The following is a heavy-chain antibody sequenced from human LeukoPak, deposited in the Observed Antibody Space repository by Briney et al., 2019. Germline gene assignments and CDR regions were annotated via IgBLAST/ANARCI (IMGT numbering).Heavy chain of an antibody. CDR2: ISSSGSTI. D-gene: IGHD4-17*01. J-gene: IGHJ4*02. Sequence: GGSLRLSCAASGFTFSSYEMNWVRQAPGKGLEWVPYISSSGSTIYYADSVKGRFTISRDNAKNSLYLQMNSLRAEDTAVYYCARRRMTTVTNSPVDYWGQGTLVTVSS. CDR3: ARRRMTTVTNSPVDY. V-gene: IGHV3-48*03. CDR1: GFTFSSYE.